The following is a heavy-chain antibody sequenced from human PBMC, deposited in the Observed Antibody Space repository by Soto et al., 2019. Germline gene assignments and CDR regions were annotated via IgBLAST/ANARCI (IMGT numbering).Heavy chain of an antibody. CDR3: ARDSGFCSGGSCSHYYYGMDV. J-gene: IGHJ6*02. Sequence: PGGSLRLSCAASGFTLDNYGMHWVRQAQGKGLEWVALIWYDATNKYYVDSVKGRFTISRDNSKNTLYLQMNSLRAEDTAVYYCARDSGFCSGGSCSHYYYGMDVWGPGTTVTVSS. CDR1: GFTLDNYG. CDR2: IWYDATNK. V-gene: IGHV3-33*01. D-gene: IGHD2-15*01.